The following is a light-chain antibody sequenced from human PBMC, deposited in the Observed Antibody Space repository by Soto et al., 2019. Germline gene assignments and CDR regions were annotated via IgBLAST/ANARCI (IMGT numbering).Light chain of an antibody. CDR3: QQYFTSPET. J-gene: IGKJ4*01. Sequence: EIVLTQSPGTLSLSPGERATLSCRASQSVSSSLAWYQQRPGQAPRLLIYGTSSRATGIPDRFSGSGSGTDFTLTIDRLEHEDFAVYFCQQYFTSPETFGGGTKVDIK. V-gene: IGKV3-20*01. CDR1: QSVSSS. CDR2: GTS.